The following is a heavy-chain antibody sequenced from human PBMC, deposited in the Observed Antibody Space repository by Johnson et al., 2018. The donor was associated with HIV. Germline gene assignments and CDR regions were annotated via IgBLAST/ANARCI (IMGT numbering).Heavy chain of an antibody. CDR1: GFTVSGNY. V-gene: IGHV3-66*01. CDR3: AKALLGYCTGGVCYTRIAAAGDAFDI. CDR2: IYSDEST. Sequence: VQLVESGGGLVQPGGSLRLSCGASGFTVSGNYMNWVRQAPGKGLEWVSVIYSDESTYYADSVQGRFTLSRDNSQNMVYLQMNSLRAEDTAVYYCAKALLGYCTGGVCYTRIAAAGDAFDIWGQGTMVTVSS. D-gene: IGHD2-8*02. J-gene: IGHJ3*02.